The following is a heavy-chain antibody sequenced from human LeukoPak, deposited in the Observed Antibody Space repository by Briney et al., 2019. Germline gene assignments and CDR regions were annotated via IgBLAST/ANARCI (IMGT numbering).Heavy chain of an antibody. V-gene: IGHV1-2*06. J-gene: IGHJ5*02. D-gene: IGHD3-22*01. Sequence: ASVKVSCKASGYTFTGYYMHWVRQAPGQGLEWMGRINPNSGGTNYAQKFQGRVTMTRDTSISTAYMELSRLRSDDTAVYYCASPTEIYYDSSGYYSNWFDPWGQGTLVTVSS. CDR2: INPNSGGT. CDR1: GYTFTGYY. CDR3: ASPTEIYYDSSGYYSNWFDP.